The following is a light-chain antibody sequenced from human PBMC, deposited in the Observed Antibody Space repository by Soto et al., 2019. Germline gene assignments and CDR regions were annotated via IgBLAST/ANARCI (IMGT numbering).Light chain of an antibody. CDR2: NKD. CDR3: STWDDSVSAVL. V-gene: IGLV1-47*01. J-gene: IGLJ3*02. Sequence: QSVLTQSPSASGTPGQSGTISCIGSTSNIGSNYVYWYQLFPETASKLLFYNKDLRPPGVSDRFSGSKSGTSPSLAISGFRPEDDADYYCSTWDDSVSAVLFGGGTKLTVL. CDR1: TSNIGSNY.